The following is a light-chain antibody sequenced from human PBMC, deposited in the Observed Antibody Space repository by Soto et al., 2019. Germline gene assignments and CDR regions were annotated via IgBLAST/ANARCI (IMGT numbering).Light chain of an antibody. V-gene: IGKV3-15*01. CDR2: RAS. J-gene: IGKJ1*01. CDR3: QQHQSRPRT. CDR1: QCVGSN. Sequence: SVLVLSSGTLSLSPGERATLSCWASQCVGSNLAWYQQTPGQAPRLLIYRASPRATRIPASFSGSESGADFTLTISSLQPEDFALYYCQQHQSRPRTFGQGTKVDIK.